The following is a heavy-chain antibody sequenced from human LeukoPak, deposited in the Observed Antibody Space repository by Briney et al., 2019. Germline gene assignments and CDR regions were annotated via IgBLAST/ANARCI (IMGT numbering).Heavy chain of an antibody. Sequence: ASVKGSCKASGYTFTSYDINWVGQATGQGLEWRGWMNPNSGNTAYAQKFQGRVTMTRNTSISTAYMELSSLRSEDTAVYYCARGPGGGRTIFGVVIRGKVNWFDPWGQGTLVTVSS. CDR3: ARGPGGGRTIFGVVIRGKVNWFDP. D-gene: IGHD3-3*01. CDR2: MNPNSGNT. CDR1: GYTFTSYD. V-gene: IGHV1-8*01. J-gene: IGHJ5*02.